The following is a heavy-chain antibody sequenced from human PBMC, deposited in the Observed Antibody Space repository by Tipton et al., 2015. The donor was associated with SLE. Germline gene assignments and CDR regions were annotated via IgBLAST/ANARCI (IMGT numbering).Heavy chain of an antibody. D-gene: IGHD6-25*01. Sequence: GLVKPSETLSLTCSVSGDSVSRYYWSWIRQPPGKGLEWIGYIYNSAKSNYIPSLKSRLTMSVDTSKNQFSLQLNSVTPEDTAVYYCARFSGGRIDYWGQGTLVTVSS. CDR1: GDSVSRYY. CDR2: IYNSAKS. CDR3: ARFSGGRIDY. V-gene: IGHV4-59*02. J-gene: IGHJ4*02.